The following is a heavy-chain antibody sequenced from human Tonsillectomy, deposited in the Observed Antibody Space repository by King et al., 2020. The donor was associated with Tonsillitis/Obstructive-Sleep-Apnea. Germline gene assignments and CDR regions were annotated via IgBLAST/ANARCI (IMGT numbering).Heavy chain of an antibody. D-gene: IGHD3-22*01. J-gene: IGHJ5*02. CDR1: GYTFTDYY. CDR3: GRFGCYYDSSAYYVS. CDR2: INPNSGGT. Sequence: VQLVESGAEVKKPGASVKVSCKASGYTFTDYYMHWVRQAPGQGLEWMGWINPNSGGTNYAQKFQGRVTMTRDTYISTAYMELSRLRSDDAAVYYWGRFGCYYDSSAYYVSWGQGTLVTVSS. V-gene: IGHV1-2*02.